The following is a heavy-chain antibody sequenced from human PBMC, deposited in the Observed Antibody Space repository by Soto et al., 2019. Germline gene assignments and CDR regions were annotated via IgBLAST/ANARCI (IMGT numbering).Heavy chain of an antibody. CDR3: AGESPIGLLDAFDI. V-gene: IGHV3-48*01. J-gene: IGHJ3*02. Sequence: GGSLRLSYAASGFTFSSYSMNWVRQAPGKGLEWVSCISSSSSTIYYADSVKGRFTISRDNAKNSLYLQMNSLRAEDTAVYYCAGESPIGLLDAFDIWGQGTMVTVSS. CDR2: ISSSSSTI. CDR1: GFTFSSYS. D-gene: IGHD3-10*01.